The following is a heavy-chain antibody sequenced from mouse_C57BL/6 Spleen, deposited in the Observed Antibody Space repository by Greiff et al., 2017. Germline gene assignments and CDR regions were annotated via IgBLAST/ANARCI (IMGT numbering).Heavy chain of an antibody. CDR3: TLSLDDYFDY. CDR1: GFNIKDDY. D-gene: IGHD3-1*01. CDR2: IDPENGDT. V-gene: IGHV14-4*01. Sequence: VQLQQSGAELVRPGASVKLSCTASGFNIKDDYMHWVKQRPEQGLEWIGWIDPENGDTEYASKFQGKATITADTSSNTAYLQLSSLSSEDTAVCYCTLSLDDYFDYWGQGTTLTVSS. J-gene: IGHJ2*01.